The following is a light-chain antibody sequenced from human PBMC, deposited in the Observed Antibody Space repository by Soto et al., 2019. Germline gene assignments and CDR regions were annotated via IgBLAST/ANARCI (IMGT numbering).Light chain of an antibody. CDR3: SSYTGTTTLVI. Sequence: QSALTQPASVSGSPGQWIAISCTGTSSDVGAHNYVSWYQQHPGKAPKLMIYDVSNRPSGVSTRFSGFKSGNTASLTISGLQAEDEADYYCSSYTGTTTLVIFGGGTKLTVL. CDR1: SSDVGAHNY. CDR2: DVS. V-gene: IGLV2-14*03. J-gene: IGLJ2*01.